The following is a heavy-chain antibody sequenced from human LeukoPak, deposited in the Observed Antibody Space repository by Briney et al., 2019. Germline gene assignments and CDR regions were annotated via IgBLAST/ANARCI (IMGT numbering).Heavy chain of an antibody. D-gene: IGHD3-9*01. V-gene: IGHV1-2*06. CDR1: GYTFTGYY. CDR3: ARDLSDYDILTGYLRDDY. J-gene: IGHJ4*02. CDR2: INPNSGGT. Sequence: ASVKVSCKASGYTFTGYYMHWVRHAPGQGLEWMGRINPNSGGTNYAQKFQGRVTMTRDTSISTAYMELSRLRSDDTAVYYCARDLSDYDILTGYLRDDYWGQGTLVTVSS.